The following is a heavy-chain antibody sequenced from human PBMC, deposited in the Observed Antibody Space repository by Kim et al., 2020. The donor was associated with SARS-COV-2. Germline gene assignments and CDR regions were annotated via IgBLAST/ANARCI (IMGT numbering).Heavy chain of an antibody. CDR3: ARTVSSWYSHFDF. Sequence: ASVKVSCKASGYTFTTYGLNWVRQAPGQGLEWMGWINTNTGSPTYAQGFTGRFVFSLDTSVSTAYLQISSLKAEDTAVYYCARTVSSWYSHFDFWGQGTLVTVSS. D-gene: IGHD6-13*01. V-gene: IGHV7-4-1*02. J-gene: IGHJ4*02. CDR2: INTNTGSP. CDR1: GYTFTTYG.